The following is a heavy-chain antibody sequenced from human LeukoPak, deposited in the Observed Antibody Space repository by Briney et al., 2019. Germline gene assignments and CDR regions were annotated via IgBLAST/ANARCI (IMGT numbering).Heavy chain of an antibody. CDR1: GFTFSSYW. CDR2: IKQDGSEK. V-gene: IGHV3-7*01. Sequence: GGSLRLSCAASGFTFSSYWMSWVRQAPGKGLEWVANIKQDGSEKYYVDSVKGRFTISRDNAKNSLYLQMNSLRAEDTAVYYCARAGSGSWWSRRAFDIWGQGTMVIVSS. CDR3: ARAGSGSWWSRRAFDI. D-gene: IGHD6-13*01. J-gene: IGHJ3*02.